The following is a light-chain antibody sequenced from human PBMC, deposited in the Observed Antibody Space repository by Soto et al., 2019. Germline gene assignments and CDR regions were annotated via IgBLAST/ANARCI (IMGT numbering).Light chain of an antibody. CDR3: LRYCISPPECT. CDR2: SAS. J-gene: IGKJ2*02. Sequence: EIVLTQSPGTLSLSPGERATLSCRASQSVDSSYLAWYQQKPGQAPRLLIYSASSKATGIPDRFSGSGSGTDFTLSISRLEPEDFQVYYCLRYCISPPECTFGHGTKGEMK. V-gene: IGKV3-20*01. CDR1: QSVDSSY.